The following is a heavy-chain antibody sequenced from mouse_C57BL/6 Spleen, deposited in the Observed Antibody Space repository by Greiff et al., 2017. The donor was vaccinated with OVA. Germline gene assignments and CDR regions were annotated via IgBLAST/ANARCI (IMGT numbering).Heavy chain of an antibody. V-gene: IGHV5-17*01. J-gene: IGHJ2*01. Sequence: EVKVVESGGGLVKPGGSLKLSCAASGFTFSDYGMHWVRQAPEKGLEWVAYISSGSSTIYYADTVKGRFTISRDNAKNTLFLQMTRLRSEDTAMYYCARGITTVVAPDYWGQGTTLTVSS. CDR2: ISSGSSTI. CDR1: GFTFSDYG. CDR3: ARGITTVVAPDY. D-gene: IGHD1-1*01.